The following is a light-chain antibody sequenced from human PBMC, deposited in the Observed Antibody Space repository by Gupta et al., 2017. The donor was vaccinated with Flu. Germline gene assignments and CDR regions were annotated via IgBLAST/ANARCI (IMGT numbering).Light chain of an antibody. J-gene: IGLJ1*01. V-gene: IGLV2-14*01. CDR1: RSDIGDYKY. CDR2: EVS. Sequence: SITISGTGTRSDIGDYKYVSWYQQYPGKAPKLIIYEVSYRPARVSNRFSGSKAGNTASLTISGLQAEDEADYYCSSYTSSSTLVFGTGTTVTVL. CDR3: SSYTSSSTLV.